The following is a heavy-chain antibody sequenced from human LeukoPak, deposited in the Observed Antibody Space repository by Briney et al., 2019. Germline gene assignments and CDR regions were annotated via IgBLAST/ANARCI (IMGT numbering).Heavy chain of an antibody. Sequence: GRSLRLSCAASGFTFDDYAMHWVRQAPGKGLEWVSGISWNSGSIGYADSVKGRFTISRDNAKNSLYLQMNSLRAEDMALYYCAKVKRRGSGSYYFDYWGQGTLVTVSS. CDR3: AKVKRRGSGSYYFDY. CDR2: ISWNSGSI. CDR1: GFTFDDYA. D-gene: IGHD3-10*01. J-gene: IGHJ4*02. V-gene: IGHV3-9*03.